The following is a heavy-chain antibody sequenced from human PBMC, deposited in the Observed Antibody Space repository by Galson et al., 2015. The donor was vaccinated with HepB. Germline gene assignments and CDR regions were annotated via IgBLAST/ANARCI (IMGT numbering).Heavy chain of an antibody. Sequence: SVKVSCKASGYTFTSYRMHWVRQAPGQGLEWMGIINPSGGSTSYAQKFQGRVTMTRDTSTSTVYMELSSLRSEDTAVYYCARDQSPGDYGCNSGHDAFEIWGQGTMVTVSS. D-gene: IGHD4-23*01. J-gene: IGHJ3*02. CDR1: GYTFTSYR. CDR2: INPSGGST. CDR3: ARDQSPGDYGCNSGHDAFEI. V-gene: IGHV1-46*01.